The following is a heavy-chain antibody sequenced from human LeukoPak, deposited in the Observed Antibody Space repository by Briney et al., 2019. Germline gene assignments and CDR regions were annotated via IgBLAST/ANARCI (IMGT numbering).Heavy chain of an antibody. D-gene: IGHD5-18*01. CDR2: IYPCDSDT. CDR3: ARLSAMALYDAFDI. Sequence: GASLKISSKGSGYSFTSCCIGWVRQMPGKDLEWMVIIYPCDSDTRYSPSFQGQVTISADKSISTAYLQWSSLKASDTAMYYCARLSAMALYDAFDIWGQGTMVTVSS. J-gene: IGHJ3*02. CDR1: GYSFTSCC. V-gene: IGHV5-51*01.